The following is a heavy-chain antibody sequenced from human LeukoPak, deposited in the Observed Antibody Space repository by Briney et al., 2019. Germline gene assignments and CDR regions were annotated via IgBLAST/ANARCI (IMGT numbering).Heavy chain of an antibody. V-gene: IGHV4-59*08. D-gene: IGHD3-10*01. Sequence: PSETLSLTCTVSGGSISSYYWSWIRQPPGKGLEWIGYIYYSGSTNYNPSLKSRVTISVDTSKNQFSLKLSSVTAADTAVYYCARHLEAGSSSWFDPWGQGPLVTVSS. CDR1: GGSISSYY. J-gene: IGHJ5*02. CDR2: IYYSGST. CDR3: ARHLEAGSSSWFDP.